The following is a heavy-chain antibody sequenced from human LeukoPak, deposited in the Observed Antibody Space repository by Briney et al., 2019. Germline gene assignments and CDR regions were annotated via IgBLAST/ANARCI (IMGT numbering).Heavy chain of an antibody. J-gene: IGHJ6*02. CDR2: IYPCGSDT. CDR1: GYTFTRYW. Sequence: GEALKISCNGSGYTFTRYWIAWGRQRPGKGAGGGGIIYPCGSDTRYSPSFQGQVSLSADRSIDTASLHCRNLKAPDTRIYYRVRLLSRFDPSVKDVSYSGIGAWGQGCTVTVSS. V-gene: IGHV5-51*01. CDR3: VRLLSRFDPSVKDVSYSGIGA.